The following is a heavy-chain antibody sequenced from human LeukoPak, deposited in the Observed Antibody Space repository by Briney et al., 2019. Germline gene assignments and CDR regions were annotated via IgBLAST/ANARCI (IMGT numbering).Heavy chain of an antibody. D-gene: IGHD3-9*01. J-gene: IGHJ2*01. CDR3: ARADDILTGYPIYWYFDL. CDR1: GGSFSGYY. Sequence: SETLSLTCAVYGGSFSGYYWSWIRQPPGKGLEWIGEINHSGSTNCNPSLKSRVTISVDTSKNQFSLKLSSVTAADTAVYYCARADDILTGYPIYWYFDLWGRGTLVTVSS. CDR2: INHSGST. V-gene: IGHV4-34*01.